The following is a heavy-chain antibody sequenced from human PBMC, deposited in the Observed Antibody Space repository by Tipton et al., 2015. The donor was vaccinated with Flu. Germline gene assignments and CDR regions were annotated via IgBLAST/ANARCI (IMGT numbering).Heavy chain of an antibody. CDR3: ARRDFSNYVSDPKNWFDR. J-gene: IGHJ5*02. CDR1: GGSISSGTYY. Sequence: TLSLTCTVSGGSISSGTYYWSWIRQPAGKGLEWIGRPYSSGSTKYNPSLKSRVTISVDTSKNQFYLKMRSVTAADMAVYYCARRDFSNYVSDPKNWFDRWGQGTLVTVSS. D-gene: IGHD4-11*01. V-gene: IGHV4-61*02. CDR2: PYSSGST.